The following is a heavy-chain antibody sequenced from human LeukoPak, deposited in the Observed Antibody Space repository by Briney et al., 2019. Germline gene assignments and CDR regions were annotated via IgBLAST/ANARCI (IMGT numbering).Heavy chain of an antibody. V-gene: IGHV3-33*01. CDR1: GFTFSSYG. Sequence: GGSLRLSCAASGFTFSSYGMHWVRQAPGKGLEWVAVIWYDGSNKYYADSVKGQFTISRDNSKNTLYLQMNSLRAEDTAVYYCARDLGGYYGMDVWGQGTTVTVSS. D-gene: IGHD3-16*01. CDR3: ARDLGGYYGMDV. CDR2: IWYDGSNK. J-gene: IGHJ6*02.